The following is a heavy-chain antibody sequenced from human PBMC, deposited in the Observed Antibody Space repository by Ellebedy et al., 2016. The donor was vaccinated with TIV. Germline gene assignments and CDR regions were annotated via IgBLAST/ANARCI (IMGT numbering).Heavy chain of an antibody. CDR3: ARVSGLFDFVVAEVSPRWFDP. V-gene: IGHV4-34*01. J-gene: IGHJ5*02. CDR1: GGAFRDYY. Sequence: MPGGSLRLSCNLSGGAFRDYYWTRIRQPPGKGLEWIGEINHSGRTNCNPSLKSRLTFSVDTSKSLFSLKLTSATATDTAVYYCARVSGLFDFVVAEVSPRWFDPWGQGILVTVSS. D-gene: IGHD3-3*01. CDR2: INHSGRT.